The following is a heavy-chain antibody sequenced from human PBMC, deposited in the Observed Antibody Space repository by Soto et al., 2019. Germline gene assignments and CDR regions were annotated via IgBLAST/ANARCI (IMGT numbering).Heavy chain of an antibody. D-gene: IGHD5-18*01. CDR1: GYSFTNYA. V-gene: IGHV1-3*01. Sequence: ASVKVSGKASGYSFTNYAMHWVRQAPRQRLEWMGWINAGNGNTRYSQRFQGRVTITRDTSASTAYMELSSLTSEDTAVYYCAREAAMVTPFDYWGQGTLVTV. CDR2: INAGNGNT. CDR3: AREAAMVTPFDY. J-gene: IGHJ4*02.